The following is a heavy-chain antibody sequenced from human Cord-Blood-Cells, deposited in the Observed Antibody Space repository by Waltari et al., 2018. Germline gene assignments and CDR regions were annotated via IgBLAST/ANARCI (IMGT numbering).Heavy chain of an antibody. V-gene: IGHV4-39*01. D-gene: IGHD2-8*01. Sequence: QLQLQESGPGLVKPSETLSLTCTVSGGSISSSSYYWGWIRQPPGKGLEWIGSIYYSGSTYYNPSLKSRGTISVDTSKNQFSLKLSSVTAADTAVYYCARRLQYMYVPYNWFDPWGQGTLVTVSS. J-gene: IGHJ5*02. CDR2: IYYSGST. CDR3: ARRLQYMYVPYNWFDP. CDR1: GGSISSSSYY.